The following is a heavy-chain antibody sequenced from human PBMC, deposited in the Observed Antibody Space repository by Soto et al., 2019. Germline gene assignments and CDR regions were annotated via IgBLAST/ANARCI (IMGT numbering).Heavy chain of an antibody. Sequence: GGSLRLSCAASGFTFSSYSMNWVRQAPGKGLEWVPYISSSSSTIYYADSVKGRFTISRDNAKNSLYLQMNSLRAEDTALYYCGYSTSWSYAFDIWGQGTMVTVSS. J-gene: IGHJ3*02. CDR3: GYSTSWSYAFDI. CDR1: GFTFSSYS. D-gene: IGHD2-15*01. CDR2: ISSSSSTI. V-gene: IGHV3-48*01.